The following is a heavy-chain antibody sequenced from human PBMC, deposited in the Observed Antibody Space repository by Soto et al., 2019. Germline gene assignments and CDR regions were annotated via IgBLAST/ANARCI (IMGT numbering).Heavy chain of an antibody. V-gene: IGHV4-59*01. D-gene: IGHD3-22*01. CDR3: ASSGIVGREVNTWFDP. Sequence: PSETLSLTCTVSAGSITTSYWSWIRQPLGKALEWIGYISYRGSTNYNPFLKSRLTISIDTSKSQISLKLTSMTTADTAVYYCASSGIVGREVNTWFDPWGQGTLVTVSS. CDR1: AGSITTSY. CDR2: ISYRGST. J-gene: IGHJ5*02.